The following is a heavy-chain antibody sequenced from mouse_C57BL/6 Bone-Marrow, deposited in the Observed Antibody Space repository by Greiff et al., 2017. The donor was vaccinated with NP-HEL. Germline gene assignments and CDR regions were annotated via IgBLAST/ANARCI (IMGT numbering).Heavy chain of an antibody. CDR1: GYTFTTYP. Sequence: LVESGAELVKPGASVKMSCKASGYTFTTYPIEWVKQNHGKSLEWIGNFHPYNDDTEYNEKFKNKATLTVEKSSSTVYLELSRLTSDDSSVYYCARGGNYWYYFDYWGKGTTLTVSS. J-gene: IGHJ2*01. CDR3: ARGGNYWYYFDY. CDR2: FHPYNDDT. V-gene: IGHV1-47*01. D-gene: IGHD2-1*01.